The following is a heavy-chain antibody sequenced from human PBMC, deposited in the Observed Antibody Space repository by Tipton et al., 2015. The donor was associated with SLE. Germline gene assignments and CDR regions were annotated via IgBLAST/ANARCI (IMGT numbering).Heavy chain of an antibody. CDR2: VYYSGST. D-gene: IGHD2-2*01. Sequence: TLSLTCNVSVGSISNLYWSWIRQPPGKPLEWIGYVYYSGSTNYNPSLKSRVTMSVDTSKNQISLKLSSVTAADTAVYYCARDVAPAAVPLFEYWGQGTLVTVSS. J-gene: IGHJ4*02. CDR3: ARDVAPAAVPLFEY. V-gene: IGHV4-59*11. CDR1: VGSISNLY.